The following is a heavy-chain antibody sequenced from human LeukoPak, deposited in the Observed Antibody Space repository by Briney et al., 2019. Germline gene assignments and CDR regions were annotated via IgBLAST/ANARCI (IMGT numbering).Heavy chain of an antibody. Sequence: ASVKVSCKASGYTFTSYGISWVRQAPGQGLEWMGWINPNSGGTNYAQKFQGRVTMTRDTSISTAYMELSRLRSDDTAVYYCAREDYYDSSGYYFSFWDYWGQGTLVTVSS. V-gene: IGHV1-2*02. CDR1: GYTFTSYG. D-gene: IGHD3-22*01. CDR2: INPNSGGT. CDR3: AREDYYDSSGYYFSFWDY. J-gene: IGHJ4*02.